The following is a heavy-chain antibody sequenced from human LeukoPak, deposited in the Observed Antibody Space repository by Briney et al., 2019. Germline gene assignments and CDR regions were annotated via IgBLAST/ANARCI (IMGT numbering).Heavy chain of an antibody. CDR1: GFSFSSYW. D-gene: IGHD3-22*01. CDR2: IFSDGSST. V-gene: IGHV3-74*01. CDR3: ARPRYYDSSGYQGGDAFDI. Sequence: GGSLRLSCAASGFSFSSYWMHWVRQAPGKGLVWVSRIFSDGSSTTYADSVQGRFTISRDNAKNALYLQMDSLRAEDTAVYYCARPRYYDSSGYQGGDAFDIWGQGTMVTVSS. J-gene: IGHJ3*02.